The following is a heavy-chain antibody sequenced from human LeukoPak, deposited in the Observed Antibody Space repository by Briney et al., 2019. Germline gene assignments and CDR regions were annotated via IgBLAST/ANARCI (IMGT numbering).Heavy chain of an antibody. CDR1: RHTFTGYY. V-gene: IGHV1-2*02. D-gene: IGHD2-21*02. J-gene: IGHJ5*02. Sequence: ASVKVSCKASRHTFTGYYIHWVRQAPGQGLEWMGWINPNSGSTNYAQNFQGRVTMTRDTSISTAYMELSRLRSDDTAVYYCAREAGDGTAWGQGTLVTVSS. CDR2: INPNSGST. CDR3: AREAGDGTA.